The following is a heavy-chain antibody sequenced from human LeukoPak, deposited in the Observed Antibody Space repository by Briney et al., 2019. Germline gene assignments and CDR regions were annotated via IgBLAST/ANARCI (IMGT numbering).Heavy chain of an antibody. CDR3: AHRRPGKINGWDNSYFDN. J-gene: IGHJ4*02. Sequence: QSGPTLVNPHRPSSLSTSGVGVGWIRQPPGKALEWLAVIYWDNDKRYSPSLKSRLTIAKDTSNNNVVLIMTNMDPADTATYYCAHRRPGKINGWDNSYFDNWAPGTLVTISS. V-gene: IGHV2-5*02. CDR2: IYWDNDK. CDR1: SLSTSGVG. D-gene: IGHD1/OR15-1a*01.